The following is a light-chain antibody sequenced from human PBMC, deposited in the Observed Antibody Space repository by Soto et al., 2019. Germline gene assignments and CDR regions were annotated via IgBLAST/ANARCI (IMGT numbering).Light chain of an antibody. CDR3: SSFASTHTYV. J-gene: IGLJ1*01. CDR2: EVN. CDR1: SSDVAFYNH. Sequence: QSVLTQPASVSGSPGQSITISCTGTSSDVAFYNHVSWYQQRPGKAPKLLIYEVNNRPSGVSHRFSGPKSGNTASLTISGLQAEDEADYYCSSFASTHTYVFGTGTKVTVL. V-gene: IGLV2-14*01.